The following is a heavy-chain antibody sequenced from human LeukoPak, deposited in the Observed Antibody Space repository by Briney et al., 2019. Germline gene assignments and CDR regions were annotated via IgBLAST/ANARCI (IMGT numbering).Heavy chain of an antibody. J-gene: IGHJ6*03. CDR1: GFPFHNYW. CDR2: IKQDGSEK. V-gene: IGHV3-7*01. CDR3: ARKTPFYYYYMDV. Sequence: GGSLRLSCAASGFPFHNYWMTWVRQAPGKGLEWVANIKQDGSEKYYVDSVKGRFTISRDNAKNSLYLQMNSLRAEDTAVYSCARKTPFYYYYMDVWGKGTTVTVSS.